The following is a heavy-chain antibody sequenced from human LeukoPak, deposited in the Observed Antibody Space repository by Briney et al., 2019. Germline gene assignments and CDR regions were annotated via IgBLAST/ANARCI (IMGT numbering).Heavy chain of an antibody. Sequence: GGSLRLSCAALGFTFSSYSMNWFGKAQGKGLNWFSYISSSRSTIYYADSVKGRFTISRDNAKNSLYLQMNSLRAEDTAVYYCVRALYSSSWYKPYDYWGQGTLVTVSS. V-gene: IGHV3-48*01. CDR3: VRALYSSSWYKPYDY. CDR1: GFTFSSYS. D-gene: IGHD6-13*01. CDR2: ISSSRSTI. J-gene: IGHJ4*02.